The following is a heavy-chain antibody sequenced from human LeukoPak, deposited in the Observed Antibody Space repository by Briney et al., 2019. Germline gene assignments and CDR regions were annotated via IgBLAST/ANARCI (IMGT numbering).Heavy chain of an antibody. D-gene: IGHD4-17*01. V-gene: IGHV3-48*03. Sequence: GGSLRLSCAASAFTFSSYEMDWVRQAPGKGLEWVSYISSSGSTIYYADSVKGRFTITRDNAKNSLYLQMNSLRAEDTAVYYCATLSMTTVTTDDYGGEGILVAVSA. CDR1: AFTFSSYE. J-gene: IGHJ4*02. CDR3: ATLSMTTVTTDDY. CDR2: ISSSGSTI.